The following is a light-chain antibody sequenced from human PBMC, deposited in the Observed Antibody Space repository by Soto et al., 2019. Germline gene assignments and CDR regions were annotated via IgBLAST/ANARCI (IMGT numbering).Light chain of an antibody. V-gene: IGKV3-20*01. CDR3: QQYGSSLIT. CDR1: QSVSSSY. J-gene: IGKJ5*01. CDR2: GAS. Sequence: EIVLTQFPGTLSLSPGERATLSCRASQSVSSSYLAWYQQKPGQAPRLLIYGASGRATGIPDRFSGSGSGTDFTLTISRLEPEDFAVYYCQQYGSSLITFGQGTRLEIK.